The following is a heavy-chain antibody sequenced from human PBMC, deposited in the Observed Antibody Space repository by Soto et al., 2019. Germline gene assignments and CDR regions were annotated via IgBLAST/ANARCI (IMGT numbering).Heavy chain of an antibody. V-gene: IGHV2-26*01. CDR2: TFSDNER. CDR1: GFSLTTGKMG. D-gene: IGHD4-17*01. Sequence: ASGPTLVNPTETLTLTCTVSGFSLTTGKMGVSWIRQPPGKALEWLAHTFSDNERSYSTSLQGRLTISKDTSGSQVVLSMTNADPVDTATYYCARMNVDSYQFYYAMDVWGQGTTVTVSS. CDR3: ARMNVDSYQFYYAMDV. J-gene: IGHJ6*02.